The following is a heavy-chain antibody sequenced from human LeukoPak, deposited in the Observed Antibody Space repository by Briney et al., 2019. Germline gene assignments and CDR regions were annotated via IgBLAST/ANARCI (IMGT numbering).Heavy chain of an antibody. CDR2: ISSSGSYT. CDR3: ARVYGVLGSRDQQLMH. D-gene: IGHD6-13*01. J-gene: IGHJ4*02. Sequence: GGSLRLSCAASGFMFSDYYMSWIRQAPGKGLEFIAFISSSGSYTNSAGSVKGRFTFSRANANNSLYRQMNSLRAEDTAVYYCARVYGVLGSRDQQLMHWGQGTLVTVSS. V-gene: IGHV3-11*06. CDR1: GFMFSDYY.